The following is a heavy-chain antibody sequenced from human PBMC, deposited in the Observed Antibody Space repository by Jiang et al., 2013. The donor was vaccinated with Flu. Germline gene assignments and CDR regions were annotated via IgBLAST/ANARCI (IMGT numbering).Heavy chain of an antibody. D-gene: IGHD4-17*01. V-gene: IGHV1-58*02. J-gene: IGHJ6*04. CDR2: IVVGTLET. CDR1: GFTFSDTP. Sequence: QSGSELEGSPGTSVKVSCQVSGFTFSDTPIQWIRQARGQRLEWMGWIVVGTLETRYASKFQGRLSFTRDMSTTTVSMELTSLTSEDTATYYCAAQSSPTPHGDYDGYFYYGMDVWGKGTTVTVSS. CDR3: AAQSSPTPHGDYDGYFYYGMDV.